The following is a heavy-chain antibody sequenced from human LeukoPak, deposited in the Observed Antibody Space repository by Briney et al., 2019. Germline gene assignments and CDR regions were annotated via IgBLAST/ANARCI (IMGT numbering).Heavy chain of an antibody. D-gene: IGHD2-21*01. V-gene: IGHV3-30*03. CDR1: GFTFSSYG. Sequence: HPGGSLRLSCAASGFTFSSYGMHWVRQAPGKGLEWVAVISYDGSNKYYADSVKGRFTISRDNSKNSLYLQMNSLRAEDTAVYYCASARYCGGSFCAFDIWGQGTMVTVSS. J-gene: IGHJ3*02. CDR2: ISYDGSNK. CDR3: ASARYCGGSFCAFDI.